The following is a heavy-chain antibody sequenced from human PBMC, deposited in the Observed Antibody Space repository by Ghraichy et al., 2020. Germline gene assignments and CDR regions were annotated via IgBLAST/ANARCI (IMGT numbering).Heavy chain of an antibody. D-gene: IGHD6-6*01. V-gene: IGHV4-38-2*02. CDR1: GYSISSSYY. Sequence: GSLRLSCTVSGYSISSSYYWGWVRQPPGSGLEWIGSIYHSGSTYYNPSLKSRDTISVDTSKNQFSLKLSSVTAADTAVYYCARGPYSSFYFDYWGQGTLVTVSS. J-gene: IGHJ4*02. CDR3: ARGPYSSFYFDY. CDR2: IYHSGST.